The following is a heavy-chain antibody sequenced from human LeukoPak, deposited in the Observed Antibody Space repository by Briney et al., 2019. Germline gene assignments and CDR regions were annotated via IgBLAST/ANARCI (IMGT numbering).Heavy chain of an antibody. V-gene: IGHV3-21*01. CDR1: GFTFSSYN. CDR3: ARDPYSGSYGNYYYYFMDV. D-gene: IGHD1-26*01. CDR2: ITSGSSYI. Sequence: GGSLRLSCAASGFTFSSYNMNWVRHAPGKGLEWVSSITSGSSYIYYADSVKGRFTISRDNAKNSLYLQMNSLRAEDTAVYYCARDPYSGSYGNYYYYFMDVWGKGTTVTISS. J-gene: IGHJ6*03.